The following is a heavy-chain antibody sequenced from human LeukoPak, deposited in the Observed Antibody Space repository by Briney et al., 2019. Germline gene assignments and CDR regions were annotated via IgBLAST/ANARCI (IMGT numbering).Heavy chain of an antibody. CDR1: GGSFSGYY. CDR3: ASLLVRGVKRYYGMDV. CDR2: INHSGGT. V-gene: IGHV4-34*01. D-gene: IGHD3-10*01. Sequence: SETLSLTCAVYGGSFSGYYWSWIRQPPGKGLEWIGEINHSGGTNYNPSLKSRVTISVDTSKNQFSLKLSSVTAADTAVYYCASLLVRGVKRYYGMDVWGKGTTVTVSS. J-gene: IGHJ6*04.